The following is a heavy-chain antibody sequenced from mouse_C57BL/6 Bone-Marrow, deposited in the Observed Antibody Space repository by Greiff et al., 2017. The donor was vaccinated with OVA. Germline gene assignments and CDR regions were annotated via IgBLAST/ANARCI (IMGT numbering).Heavy chain of an antibody. V-gene: IGHV3-6*01. Sequence: ESGPGLVKPSQSLSLTCSVTGYSITSGYYWNWIRQFPGNKLEWMGYISYDGSNNYNPSLKNRISITRDTSKNQFFLKLNSVTTEDTATYYCARDLLWFPWFAYWGQGTLVTVSA. CDR3: ARDLLWFPWFAY. D-gene: IGHD2-2*01. CDR1: GYSITSGYY. CDR2: ISYDGSN. J-gene: IGHJ3*01.